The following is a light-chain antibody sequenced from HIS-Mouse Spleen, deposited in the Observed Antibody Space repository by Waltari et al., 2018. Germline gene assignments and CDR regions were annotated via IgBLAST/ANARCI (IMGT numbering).Light chain of an antibody. CDR2: EDS. J-gene: IGLJ2*01. V-gene: IGLV3-10*01. CDR1: ELPKKY. CDR3: YSTDSSGNHRV. Sequence: SYELTQPPSVSVSPGQTDRIICSGDELPKKYAYWYQQKSGQAPVLVIYEDSKRPSGIPGRFSGSSSGTMATLTISGAQVEDEADYYCYSTDSSGNHRVFGGGTKLTVL.